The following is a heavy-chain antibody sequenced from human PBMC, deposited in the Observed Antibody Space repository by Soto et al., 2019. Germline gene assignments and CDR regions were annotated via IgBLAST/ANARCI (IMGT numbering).Heavy chain of an antibody. CDR3: AKDGSYYDSPTESDY. CDR2: VSGGGGNT. J-gene: IGHJ4*02. V-gene: IGHV3-23*01. D-gene: IGHD3-22*01. Sequence: PVGSLRLFCAASGFTFSSYVMTWVRQAPGKGLEWVSSVSGGGGNTYYADSVKGRFTISRDNSKNTVYLHMNSLKAEDTAVYHCAKDGSYYDSPTESDYWGPGTLVTVSS. CDR1: GFTFSSYV.